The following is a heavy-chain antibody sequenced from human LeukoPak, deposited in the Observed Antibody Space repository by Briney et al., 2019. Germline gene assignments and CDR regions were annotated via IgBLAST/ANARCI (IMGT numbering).Heavy chain of an antibody. CDR1: GFTFNTYW. Sequence: GGSLRLSCAASGFTFNTYWMHWVRRAPGKGPVWVSRINSDGSSTDYADSVKGRFTISRDNAKNTLYLQMNSLRAEDTAVYYCARRWAVAAVDYWGQGTLVTVSS. D-gene: IGHD6-19*01. CDR3: ARRWAVAAVDY. J-gene: IGHJ4*02. V-gene: IGHV3-74*01. CDR2: INSDGSST.